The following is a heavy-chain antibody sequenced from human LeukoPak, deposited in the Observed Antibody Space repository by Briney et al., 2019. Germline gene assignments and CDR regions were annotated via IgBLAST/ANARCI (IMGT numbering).Heavy chain of an antibody. CDR1: GFTFSSYS. Sequence: RAGGSLRLSCAASGFTFSSYSMNWVRQAPGKGLEWVSSISSSSSYIYYADSVKGRFTISRDNAKNSLYLQMNSLRAEDTAVYYCARVLSSGTYYNVHYFDSWGQGALVTVSS. CDR2: ISSSSSYI. V-gene: IGHV3-21*01. CDR3: ARVLSSGTYYNVHYFDS. D-gene: IGHD3-10*02. J-gene: IGHJ4*02.